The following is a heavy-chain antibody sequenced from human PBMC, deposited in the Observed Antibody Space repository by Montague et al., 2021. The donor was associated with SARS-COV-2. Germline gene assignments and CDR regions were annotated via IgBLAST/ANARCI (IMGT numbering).Heavy chain of an antibody. Sequence: SETLSLTCTVSGGSISSDDWSWIWQPQGKGQGWEWNGYYNGSTNYNPYHKSRGTISVDTTKNQFYLTLSPVTAADTAVYYCAREDYSNAWFDPWGQGTLVTVSS. CDR2: GYYNGST. V-gene: IGHV4-59*01. J-gene: IGHJ5*02. D-gene: IGHD4-11*01. CDR3: AREDYSNAWFDP. CDR1: GGSISSDD.